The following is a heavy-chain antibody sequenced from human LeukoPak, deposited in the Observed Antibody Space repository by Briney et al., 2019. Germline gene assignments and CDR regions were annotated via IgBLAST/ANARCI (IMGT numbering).Heavy chain of an antibody. CDR1: GFTFSSYS. CDR3: ARYGSGINY. V-gene: IGHV3-21*01. CDR2: ISSSSSYI. D-gene: IGHD3-10*01. J-gene: IGHJ4*02. Sequence: GGSLRLSCAASGFTFSSYSMNWIRQAPGKGLEWVSSISSSSSYIYYADSVKGRFTISRDNAKNSLYPQMNSLRAEDTAVYYCARYGSGINYWGQGTLVTVSS.